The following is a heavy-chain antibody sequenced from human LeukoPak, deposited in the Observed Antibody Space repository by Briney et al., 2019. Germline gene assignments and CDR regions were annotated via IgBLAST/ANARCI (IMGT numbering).Heavy chain of an antibody. Sequence: GGSLRLSCAASGFTFSSYWMSWVRQAPGKGLEWVANIKQDGSDKYYVDSVKGRFTISRDNAKNSLYLQASSLRAEDMAVYYCARAWYSSGPVDYWGQGTLVTVTS. CDR3: ARAWYSSGPVDY. CDR1: GFTFSSYW. V-gene: IGHV3-7*04. J-gene: IGHJ4*02. CDR2: IKQDGSDK. D-gene: IGHD6-19*01.